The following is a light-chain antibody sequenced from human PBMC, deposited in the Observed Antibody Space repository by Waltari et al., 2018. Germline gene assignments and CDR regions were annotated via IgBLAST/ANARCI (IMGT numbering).Light chain of an antibody. V-gene: IGLV1-47*01. CDR3: AAWDDSLRGGV. J-gene: IGLJ1*01. CDR1: SSNIGSNY. CDR2: RKN. Sequence: QSVLTQPPSASGTPGQRVTISCSGSSSNIGSNYVYCYQQLPGTAPKLLIHRKNRRPSGVPGRLSGSKSGTSAPLAISGLRSEDEADYYCAAWDDSLRGGVFGTGTRVTVL.